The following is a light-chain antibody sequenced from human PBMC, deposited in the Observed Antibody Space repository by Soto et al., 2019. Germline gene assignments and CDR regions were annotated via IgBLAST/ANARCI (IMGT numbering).Light chain of an antibody. CDR2: DAF. Sequence: EIVLTQSPATLSLSPGERATLSCRASQSVSSNHLAWYQQKPGQAPRLLIYDAFNRATGIPARFSGSGSGTDFTLTISSLDPEDFAVYYCQQHSNWPYTFGQGTKLEIK. J-gene: IGKJ2*01. V-gene: IGKV3-11*01. CDR3: QQHSNWPYT. CDR1: QSVSSN.